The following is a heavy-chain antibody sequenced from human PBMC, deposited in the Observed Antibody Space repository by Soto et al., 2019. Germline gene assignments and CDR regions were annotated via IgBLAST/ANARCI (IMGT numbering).Heavy chain of an antibody. D-gene: IGHD6-13*01. CDR2: IYYSGST. Sequence: PSETLSLTCTVSGGSISSSSYYWGWIRQPPGKGLEWIGSIYYSGSTYDNPSLKSRVTISVDTSKNQFSLKLSSVTAADTAVYYCARRIAAATGAFDIWGQGTMVTVSS. V-gene: IGHV4-39*01. CDR1: GGSISSSSYY. CDR3: ARRIAAATGAFDI. J-gene: IGHJ3*02.